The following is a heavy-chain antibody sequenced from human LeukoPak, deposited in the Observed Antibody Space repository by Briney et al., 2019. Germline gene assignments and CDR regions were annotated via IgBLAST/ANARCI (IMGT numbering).Heavy chain of an antibody. D-gene: IGHD2-21*02. V-gene: IGHV4-30-4*01. CDR3: ARYTRGDSRPYYYYYGMDV. Sequence: PSQTLSLTCTVSGGSISSGDYYWSWIRQPPGKGLEWIGYIYYSGSTYYNPSLKSRVTISVDTSKNQFSLKLSSVTAADTAVYYCARYTRGDSRPYYYYYGMDVWGQGTTVTVSS. CDR2: IYYSGST. J-gene: IGHJ6*02. CDR1: GGSISSGDYY.